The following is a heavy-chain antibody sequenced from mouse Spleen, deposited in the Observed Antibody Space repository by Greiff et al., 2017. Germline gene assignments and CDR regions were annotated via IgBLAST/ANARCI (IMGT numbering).Heavy chain of an antibody. J-gene: IGHJ3*01. CDR1: GFTFSDYG. V-gene: IGHV5-17*01. Sequence: DVMLVESGGGLVKPGGSLKLSCAASGFTFSDYGMHWVRQAPEKGLEWVAYISSGSSTIYYAATVKGRFTISRDNAKNTLFLQMTSLRSEDTAMYYCARQGYYGYVTWFAYWGQGTLVTVSA. CDR2: ISSGSSTI. D-gene: IGHD1-2*01. CDR3: ARQGYYGYVTWFAY.